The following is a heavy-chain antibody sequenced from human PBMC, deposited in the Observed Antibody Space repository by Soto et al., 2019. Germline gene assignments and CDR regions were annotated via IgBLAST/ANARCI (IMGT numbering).Heavy chain of an antibody. D-gene: IGHD6-13*01. J-gene: IGHJ4*02. CDR1: GFTFSSYA. V-gene: IGHV3-23*01. Sequence: EVQLLESGGGLVQPGGSLRLSCAASGFTFSSYAMSWVRQAPGKGLEWVSAISGSGGSTYYADSVKGRFTISRDNSKNTLYLQMNSLRAEDTAVYYCAKGGDFLPDSSSWYNVFGGYYFVYWGQGTLVTVSS. CDR2: ISGSGGST. CDR3: AKGGDFLPDSSSWYNVFGGYYFVY.